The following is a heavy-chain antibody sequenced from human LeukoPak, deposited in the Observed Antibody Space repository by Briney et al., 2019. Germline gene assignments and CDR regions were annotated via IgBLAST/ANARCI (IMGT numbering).Heavy chain of an antibody. CDR1: GGSISSTYF. J-gene: IGHJ4*02. CDR2: THYGGTT. CDR3: ARLGYCSGGSCQHDF. Sequence: SETLSLTCTVSGGSISSTYFWAWIRQPPGKGLEWIATTHYGGTTYYKPSLRSRVTISVDTSANQFSLKLTSVTAADTAVYFCARLGYCSGGSCQHDFWGQGTLVTVSS. D-gene: IGHD2-15*01. V-gene: IGHV4-39*01.